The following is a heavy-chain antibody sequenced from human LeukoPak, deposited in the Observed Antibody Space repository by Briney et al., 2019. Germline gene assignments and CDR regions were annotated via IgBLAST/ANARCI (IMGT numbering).Heavy chain of an antibody. CDR1: GSTFSSHA. Sequence: PGGSLRLSCAASGSTFSSHAMSWVRQAPGKGLEWVSAISGSGGSTYYADSVKGRFTISRDNSKNTLYLQMNSLRAEDTAVYYCAKDAPIAAAGTNWFDPWGQGTLVTVSS. CDR3: AKDAPIAAAGTNWFDP. J-gene: IGHJ5*02. D-gene: IGHD6-13*01. V-gene: IGHV3-23*01. CDR2: ISGSGGST.